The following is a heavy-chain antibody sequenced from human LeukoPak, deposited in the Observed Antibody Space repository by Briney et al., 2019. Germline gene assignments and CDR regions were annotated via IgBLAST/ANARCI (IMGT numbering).Heavy chain of an antibody. CDR3: ARGSHLNSSSWYGGNDY. J-gene: IGHJ4*02. V-gene: IGHV3-48*03. Sequence: GGSLRLSCAASGFTFSSYEMNWVRQAPGKGLEWVSYISSSGSTIYYADSVKGRFTISRDNAKNSLYLQMDSLRAEDTAVYYCARGSHLNSSSWYGGNDYWGQGTLVTVSS. CDR2: ISSSGSTI. D-gene: IGHD6-13*01. CDR1: GFTFSSYE.